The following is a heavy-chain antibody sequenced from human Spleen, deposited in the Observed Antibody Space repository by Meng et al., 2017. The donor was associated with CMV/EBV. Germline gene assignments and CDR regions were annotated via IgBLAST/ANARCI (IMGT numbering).Heavy chain of an antibody. CDR2: IKNEANSYIT. D-gene: IGHD3-16*01. V-gene: IGHV3-72*01. Sequence: GESLKISCAASGFTFSDHYMDWVRQAPGKGLEWVGRIKNEANSYITQYAASVKGRFSISRDDSKNSLYLQMNSLRAEDTAVYYCARDPGGEILGYYYGLDVWGQGTTVTVSS. CDR1: GFTFSDHY. J-gene: IGHJ6*02. CDR3: ARDPGGEILGYYYGLDV.